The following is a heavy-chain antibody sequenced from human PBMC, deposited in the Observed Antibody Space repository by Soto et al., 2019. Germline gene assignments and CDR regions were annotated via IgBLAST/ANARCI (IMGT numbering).Heavy chain of an antibody. Sequence: QVQLQQWGAGLLKPSETLSLTCAVYGGSFSGYYWSWIRQPPGKGLEWIGESNHVGNTNYNPSLKSRVTMSVSPSKNQFSLWLTSVTAADTAVYYCARVLIAGVTTDWGQGTLVIVSS. CDR1: GGSFSGYY. J-gene: IGHJ4*02. CDR2: SNHVGNT. V-gene: IGHV4-34*01. CDR3: ARVLIAGVTTD. D-gene: IGHD5-18*01.